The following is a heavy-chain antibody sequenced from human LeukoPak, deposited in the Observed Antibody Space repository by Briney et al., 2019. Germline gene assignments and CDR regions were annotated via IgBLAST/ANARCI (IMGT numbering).Heavy chain of an antibody. CDR2: INPSGGST. CDR1: GYTFTRYY. D-gene: IGHD2-21*02. V-gene: IGHV1-46*01. J-gene: IGHJ3*02. Sequence: ASVKVSCKASGYTFTRYYMHWVRQAPGQGLEWMGIINPSGGSTSYAQKFQGRVTMTRDMSTSTVYMELSSLRSEDTAVHYCARGGSDCGGDCPPDAGAFDIWGQGTMVTVSS. CDR3: ARGGSDCGGDCPPDAGAFDI.